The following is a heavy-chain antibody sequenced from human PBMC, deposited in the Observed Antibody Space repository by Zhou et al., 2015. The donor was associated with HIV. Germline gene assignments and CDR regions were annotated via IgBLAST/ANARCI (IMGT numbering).Heavy chain of an antibody. CDR2: IIPILGIA. D-gene: IGHD6-13*01. CDR3: ARDHHDLAAAEGGIFDY. J-gene: IGHJ4*02. CDR1: GGTFSSYT. Sequence: QVQLVQSGAEVKKPGSSVKVSCKASGGTFSSYTISWVRQAPGQGLEWMGRIIPILGIANYAQKFQGRVTITADKSTSTAYMELSSLRSEDTAVYYCARDHHDLAAAEGGIFDYWGQGTLVTVSS. V-gene: IGHV1-69*08.